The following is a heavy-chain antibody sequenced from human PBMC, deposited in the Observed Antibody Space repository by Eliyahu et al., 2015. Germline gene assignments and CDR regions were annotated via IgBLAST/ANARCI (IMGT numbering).Heavy chain of an antibody. J-gene: IGHJ5*02. CDR3: AFDYGDYVLRFDP. D-gene: IGHD4-17*01. V-gene: IGHV3-23*01. CDR2: ISGSGGST. CDR1: GFXXSSYA. Sequence: EVQLLESGGGLVQPGGSLXXSXAASGFXXSSYAMRWVRXAPGKGLEWVSAISGSGGSTYYADSVKGRFTISRDNSKNTLYLQMNSLRAEDTAVYYCAFDYGDYVLRFDPWGQGTLVTVSS.